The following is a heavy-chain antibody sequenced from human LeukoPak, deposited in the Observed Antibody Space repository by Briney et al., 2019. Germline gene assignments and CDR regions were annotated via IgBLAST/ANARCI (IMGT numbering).Heavy chain of an antibody. Sequence: SETLSLTCTVSGTSITPYSWSWIRQPPGRGMEGIGYFYTSGNTHQNSSLKSRVTMSIDASKNQFSLRLSSMTAADTAVYYCARHRAEMATITDDTFDMWGQGTMVTVSS. V-gene: IGHV4-4*09. D-gene: IGHD5-24*01. CDR2: FYTSGNT. J-gene: IGHJ3*02. CDR3: ARHRAEMATITDDTFDM. CDR1: GTSITPYS.